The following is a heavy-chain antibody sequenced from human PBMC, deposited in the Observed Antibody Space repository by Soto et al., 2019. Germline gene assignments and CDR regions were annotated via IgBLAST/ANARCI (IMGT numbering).Heavy chain of an antibody. CDR2: ISWNSGSI. CDR1: GFTFDDYA. D-gene: IGHD6-6*01. V-gene: IGHV3-9*01. J-gene: IGHJ6*02. CDR3: AKGRGVLRIAARQNYYYYGMDV. Sequence: GGSLRLSCAASGFTFDDYAMHWVRQAPGKGLEWVSGISWNSGSIGYADSVKGRFTISRDNAKNSLYLQMNSLRAEDTALYYCAKGRGVLRIAARQNYYYYGMDVWGQGTTVTVSS.